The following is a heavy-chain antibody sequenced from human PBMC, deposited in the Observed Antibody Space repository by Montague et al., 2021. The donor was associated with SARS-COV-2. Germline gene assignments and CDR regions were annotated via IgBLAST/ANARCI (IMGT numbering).Heavy chain of an antibody. D-gene: IGHD5-12*01. CDR1: GGSMINNY. CDR2: IYYTGST. V-gene: IGHV4-59*01. CDR3: ARGGGRLQYSYYYGMDV. Sequence: SETLSLTCSVSGGSMINNYWSWIRQPPGKGLKWMWYIYYTGSTDYNPSLESRATLSIDTSKNEFSLKLTSVTAADTAVYYCARGGGRLQYSYYYGMDVWGQGTTVTVSS. J-gene: IGHJ6*02.